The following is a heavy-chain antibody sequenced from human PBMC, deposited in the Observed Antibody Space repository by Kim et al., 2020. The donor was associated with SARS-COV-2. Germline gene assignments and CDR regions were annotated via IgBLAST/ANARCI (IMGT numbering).Heavy chain of an antibody. CDR2: VNSDGSST. CDR3: ASLSTGCVWDKFDY. V-gene: IGHV3-74*01. Sequence: GGSLRLSCVASGFTFSSYWMHWVRQAPGKGLVWVSRVNSDGSSTSYADSVKGRFTISRDNARHTLSLQMNSLRAEDTAVYYCASLSTGCVWDKFDYWGQGTLVTVSS. D-gene: IGHD3-16*01. J-gene: IGHJ4*02. CDR1: GFTFSSYW.